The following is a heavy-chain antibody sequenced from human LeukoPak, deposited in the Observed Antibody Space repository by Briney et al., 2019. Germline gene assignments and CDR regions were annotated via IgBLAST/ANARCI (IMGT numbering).Heavy chain of an antibody. D-gene: IGHD2-2*01. Sequence: GGSLRLSCAGSGFSFSSAAMSWVRQAPGKGLEWVSAFFGSDDSTHYVDSVKGRFAISRDSSKNTLYLQMNSLRAEDTAVYFCARSPCTSSTCNGFYGMDVWGQGTTVTVSS. CDR2: FFGSDDST. V-gene: IGHV3-23*01. CDR1: GFSFSSAA. J-gene: IGHJ6*02. CDR3: ARSPCTSSTCNGFYGMDV.